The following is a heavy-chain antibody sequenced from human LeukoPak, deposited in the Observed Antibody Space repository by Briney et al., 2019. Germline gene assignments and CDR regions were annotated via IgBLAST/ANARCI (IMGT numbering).Heavy chain of an antibody. CDR3: TRQETYSSSWYQFDP. Sequence: SETLSLTCTVSGGSISSYYWSWIRQPPGKGLEWIGYIYYSGSTNYNPSLKSRVTISVDTSKNQFSLKLSSVTAADTAVYYCTRQETYSSSWYQFDPWGQGTLVTVSS. V-gene: IGHV4-59*08. CDR2: IYYSGST. CDR1: GGSISSYY. D-gene: IGHD6-13*01. J-gene: IGHJ5*02.